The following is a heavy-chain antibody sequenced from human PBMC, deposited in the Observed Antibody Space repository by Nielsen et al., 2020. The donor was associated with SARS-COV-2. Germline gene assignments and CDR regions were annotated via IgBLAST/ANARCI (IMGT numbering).Heavy chain of an antibody. Sequence: GESLKISCAASGFTFSSYAMSWVRQAPGKGLEWVSAISGSGGSTYYADSVKGRFTISRDNSKNTLYLQMNSLRAEDTAVYYCARDRAGNDFWSGYYSYYYGMDVWGQGTTVTVSS. CDR3: ARDRAGNDFWSGYYSYYYGMDV. CDR1: GFTFSSYA. CDR2: ISGSGGST. J-gene: IGHJ6*02. D-gene: IGHD3-3*01. V-gene: IGHV3-23*01.